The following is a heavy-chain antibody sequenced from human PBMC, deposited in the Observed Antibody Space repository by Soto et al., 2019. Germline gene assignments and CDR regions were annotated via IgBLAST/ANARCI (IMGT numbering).Heavy chain of an antibody. CDR3: AKDREDIVVVPAAILS. V-gene: IGHV3-23*01. J-gene: IGHJ5*02. CDR1: GFTFSSYA. CDR2: ISGSGGST. D-gene: IGHD2-2*02. Sequence: GGSLRLSCAASGFTFSSYAMSWARQAPGKGLEWVSAISGSGGSTYYADSVKGRFTISRDNSKNTLYLQMNSLRAEDTAVYYCAKDREDIVVVPAAILSWGQGTLVTVSS.